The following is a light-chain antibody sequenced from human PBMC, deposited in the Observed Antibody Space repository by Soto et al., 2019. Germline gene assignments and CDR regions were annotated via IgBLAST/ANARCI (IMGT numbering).Light chain of an antibody. V-gene: IGKV1-5*01. J-gene: IGKJ1*01. Sequence: IQMTQSPATLAASVKDRVTITCRASQSISSWLAWYQQKPGKAPKLLIYDASSLESGVPSRFSGSGSGTEFTLTISSLQPDDFATYNCEQYNSYLWTFGQGTKVDI. CDR2: DAS. CDR3: EQYNSYLWT. CDR1: QSISSW.